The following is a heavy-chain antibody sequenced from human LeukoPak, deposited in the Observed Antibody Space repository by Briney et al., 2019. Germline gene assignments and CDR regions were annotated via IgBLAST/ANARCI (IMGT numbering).Heavy chain of an antibody. Sequence: SETLSLTCTVSGYSISSGYYWGWIRQPPGKGLEWIGSIYHSGSTYYNPSLKSRVTISVDTSKNQFSLKLSSVTAADTAVYYCARDSGYYYGSGSYYNWFDPWGQGTLVTVSS. CDR3: ARDSGYYYGSGSYYNWFDP. CDR2: IYHSGST. D-gene: IGHD3-10*01. CDR1: GYSISSGYY. V-gene: IGHV4-38-2*02. J-gene: IGHJ5*02.